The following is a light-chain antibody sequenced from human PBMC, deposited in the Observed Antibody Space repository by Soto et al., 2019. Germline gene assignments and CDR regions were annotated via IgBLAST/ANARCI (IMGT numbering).Light chain of an antibody. Sequence: DIPMNQSPSSVSASVGDRVTITCRASQGIRNDLGWYQQKPGKAPKRLIYAASSLQSGVPSRFSGSGSGTEFTLAISSLQPDDFATYYCQQYNSYSFGQGTKVDI. CDR2: AAS. J-gene: IGKJ1*01. CDR3: QQYNSYS. CDR1: QGIRND. V-gene: IGKV1-17*01.